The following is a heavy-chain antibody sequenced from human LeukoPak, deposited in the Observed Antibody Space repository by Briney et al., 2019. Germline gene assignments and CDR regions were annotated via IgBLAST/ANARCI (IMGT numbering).Heavy chain of an antibody. V-gene: IGHV3-53*01. CDR3: ARRKEGYYDFDY. D-gene: IGHD2-15*01. Sequence: GGSLRLSCEVSGFSVSSTYMSWVRQAPGKGLEWVSVIYPIGSAHYGDSVKGRFTISRDNFKNTVSLQMNSLRAEDTTVYYCARRKEGYYDFDYWGQGTLVTVSS. CDR1: GFSVSSTY. J-gene: IGHJ4*02. CDR2: IYPIGSA.